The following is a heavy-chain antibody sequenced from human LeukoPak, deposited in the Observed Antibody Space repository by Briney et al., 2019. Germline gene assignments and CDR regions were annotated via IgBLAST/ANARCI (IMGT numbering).Heavy chain of an antibody. CDR2: IHRRGSA. Sequence: SETLSLTCTVSLDSTTSNFWSWVRQPPGKGLEWLWEIHRRGSANYNPSLQSRVTISIDRSRNQIALELSSVTAADTAVYYCAREILGGFNPGAYWGQGTLVTVSS. V-gene: IGHV4-4*02. D-gene: IGHD1-14*01. CDR3: AREILGGFNPGAY. J-gene: IGHJ4*02. CDR1: LDSTTSNF.